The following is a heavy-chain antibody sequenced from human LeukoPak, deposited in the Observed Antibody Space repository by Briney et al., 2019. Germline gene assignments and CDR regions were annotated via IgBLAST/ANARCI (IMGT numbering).Heavy chain of an antibody. Sequence: ASVKVSCKASGGTFSSYAISWVRQAPGQGLEWMGWISAYNGNTNYAQKLQGRVTMTTDTSTSTAYMELRSLRSDDTAVYYCAREVEDAFDIWGQGTMVTVSS. CDR3: AREVEDAFDI. J-gene: IGHJ3*02. CDR2: ISAYNGNT. D-gene: IGHD2-15*01. V-gene: IGHV1-18*01. CDR1: GGTFSSYA.